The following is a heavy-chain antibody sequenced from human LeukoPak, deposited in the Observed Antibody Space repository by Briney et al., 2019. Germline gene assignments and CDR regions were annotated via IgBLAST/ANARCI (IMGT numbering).Heavy chain of an antibody. V-gene: IGHV1-2*02. J-gene: IGHJ3*02. CDR2: INPNSGGT. CDR1: GYTFTGCY. CDR3: ARNTYSSGWSPDYYDAFDI. Sequence: GASVKVSCKASGYTFTGCYMHWVRQAPGKGLEWMGWINPNSGGTNYAQKFQGRVTMTRDTSISTAYMELSRLRSDDTAVYYCARNTYSSGWSPDYYDAFDIWGQGTMVTVSS. D-gene: IGHD6-19*01.